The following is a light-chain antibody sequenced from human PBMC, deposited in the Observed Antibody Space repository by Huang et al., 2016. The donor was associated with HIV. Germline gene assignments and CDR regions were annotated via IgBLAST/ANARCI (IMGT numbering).Light chain of an antibody. CDR3: QQSYSTPFYT. Sequence: DILMTQSPSSLSASVGDRVTITCRASQSDSTDLNWYQQKPVKAPKLLIYAASSLQSWVPSRFSGSGSGTDFTLTISSLQPDDFATYYCQQSYSTPFYTFGQGTKLEIK. CDR1: QSDSTD. J-gene: IGKJ2*01. CDR2: AAS. V-gene: IGKV1-39*01.